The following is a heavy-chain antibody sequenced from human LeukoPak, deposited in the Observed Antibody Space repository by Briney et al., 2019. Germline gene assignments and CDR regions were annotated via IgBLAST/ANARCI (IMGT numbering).Heavy chain of an antibody. D-gene: IGHD4-17*01. J-gene: IGHJ5*02. Sequence: ASVKVSSKASGYTFTTYGISWVRQAPGQGLEWIGWISAYNGNTNYAQKLQGRVTMTTDTSTSTAYMGLRSLRSDETGVYFCARTHDYGRYNWLDPWGQGTLVTVSS. CDR2: ISAYNGNT. CDR1: GYTFTTYG. CDR3: ARTHDYGRYNWLDP. V-gene: IGHV1-18*01.